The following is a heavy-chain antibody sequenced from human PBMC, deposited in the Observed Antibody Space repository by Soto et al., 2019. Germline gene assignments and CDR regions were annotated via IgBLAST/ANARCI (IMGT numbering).Heavy chain of an antibody. V-gene: IGHV4-34*01. J-gene: IGHJ5*01. CDR2: INHSGST. D-gene: IGHD6-19*01. CDR1: GGSFRGYY. CDR3: GRGCHSSAWYPPNS. Sequence: PSETLSLTCAVYGGSFRGYYWSWIRQPPGKGLECIGEINHSGSTNYSPSLKSRVTISVDTSKNQFSLKLSSVTAADTAVYYCGRGCHSSAWYPPNSGSPGTIGTGSS.